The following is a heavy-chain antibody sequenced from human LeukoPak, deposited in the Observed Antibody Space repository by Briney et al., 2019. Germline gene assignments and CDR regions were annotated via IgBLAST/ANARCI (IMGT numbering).Heavy chain of an antibody. CDR2: IHPEGNEK. V-gene: IGHV3-7*04. CDR1: GFSFTNFW. Sequence: GGSLRLSCAVSGFSFTNFWMSWVRQAPGRGLEWVANIHPEGNEKYHVESVKGRFTVSRDNTKNLLFLQMNGLRVEDTAVYYCARGDAFSGDHWGQGTLVTVSS. CDR3: ARGDAFSGDH. J-gene: IGHJ4*02.